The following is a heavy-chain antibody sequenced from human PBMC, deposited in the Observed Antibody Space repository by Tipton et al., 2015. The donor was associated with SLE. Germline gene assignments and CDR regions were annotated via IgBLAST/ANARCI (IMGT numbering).Heavy chain of an antibody. CDR2: IYYSGNT. J-gene: IGHJ6*04. CDR1: NGSISSAGYY. D-gene: IGHD1-7*01. Sequence: TLSLTCTVSNGSISSAGYYWSWIRQHPGKGLEWIGYIYYSGNTYYNPSLGSRLTISVDTSKDQFSLRLTSVTAADTAVYYCARATDWNLSPDVWGKGTTVTVSS. CDR3: ARATDWNLSPDV. V-gene: IGHV4-31*03.